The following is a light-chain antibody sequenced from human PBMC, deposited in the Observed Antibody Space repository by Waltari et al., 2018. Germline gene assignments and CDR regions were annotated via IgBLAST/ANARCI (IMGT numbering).Light chain of an antibody. CDR1: DSDVGAYDF. V-gene: IGLV2-14*01. CDR3: SSYTTSSAPEV. Sequence: QSALTQPASVSGSPGQSITIPCSGTDSDVGAYDFVSWYQQHPGKAPHLIIYEASNPRSGFSNRFTAPKSGNTASLTISGLQAEDEADYYCSSYTTSSAPEVFGTGTRVTVL. J-gene: IGLJ1*01. CDR2: EAS.